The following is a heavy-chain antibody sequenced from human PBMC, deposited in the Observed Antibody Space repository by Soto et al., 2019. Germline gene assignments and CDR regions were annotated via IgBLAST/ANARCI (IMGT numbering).Heavy chain of an antibody. D-gene: IGHD5-18*01. Sequence: EVQLVESGGGLVQPGGSLRLSCAASGLKVSSWMSWVRQAPGKGLEWVAMTTQDGSGRHYLDSLKGRFTISRDSAKNSMYLQMNSLTVEDTAMYYCASLATAVIKTGGYWGQGTQVTVSS. J-gene: IGHJ4*02. V-gene: IGHV3-7*01. CDR2: TTQDGSGR. CDR1: GLKVSSW. CDR3: ASLATAVIKTGGY.